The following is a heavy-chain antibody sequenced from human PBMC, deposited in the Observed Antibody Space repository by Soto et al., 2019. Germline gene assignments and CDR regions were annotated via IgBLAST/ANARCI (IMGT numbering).Heavy chain of an antibody. V-gene: IGHV3-30*18. CDR2: ISYDGSNK. D-gene: IGHD2-2*02. CDR1: GFPFSSYG. Sequence: PGGSLRLSCAASGFPFSSYGMHWVRQAPGKGLEWVAVISYDGSNKYYADSVKGRFTISRDNSKNTLYLQMNSLRAEDTAVYYCAKEYCSSTGCYSFDYWGQGTLVTVSS. CDR3: AKEYCSSTGCYSFDY. J-gene: IGHJ4*02.